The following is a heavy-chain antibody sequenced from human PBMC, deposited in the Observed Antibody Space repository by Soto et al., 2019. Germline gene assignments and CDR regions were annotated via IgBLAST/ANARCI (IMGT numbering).Heavy chain of an antibody. CDR3: ATYYYDSSGYRGADDAFDI. D-gene: IGHD3-22*01. CDR1: GYTFTSYG. J-gene: IGHJ3*02. CDR2: INPSGGST. Sequence: ASVKVSCKASGYTFTSYGISWVRQAPGQGLEWMGIINPSGGSTSYAQKFQGRVTMTRDTSTSTVYMELSSLRSEDTAVYYCATYYYDSSGYRGADDAFDIWGQGTMVTVSS. V-gene: IGHV1-46*03.